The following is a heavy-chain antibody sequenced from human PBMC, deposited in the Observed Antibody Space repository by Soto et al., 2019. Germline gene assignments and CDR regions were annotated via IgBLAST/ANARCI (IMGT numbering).Heavy chain of an antibody. D-gene: IGHD3-16*01. J-gene: IGHJ6*03. CDR2: IYYSGST. CDR1: GGSISSYY. Sequence: PSETLSLTCTVSGGSISSYYCSWIRQPPGKGLEWIGYIYYSGSTNYNPSLKSRVTISVDTSKNQFSLKLSSVTAADTAVYYCAGAGGEEYYYYYYYMDVWGKGTTVTVSS. V-gene: IGHV4-59*01. CDR3: AGAGGEEYYYYYYYMDV.